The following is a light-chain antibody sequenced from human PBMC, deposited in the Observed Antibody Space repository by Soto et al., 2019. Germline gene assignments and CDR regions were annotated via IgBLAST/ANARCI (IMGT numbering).Light chain of an antibody. J-gene: IGLJ1*01. CDR3: GTWDSSLSALYV. CDR2: ENN. CDR1: SSNIGNNY. Sequence: SALTQPPSVSAAPGQKVTISCSGSSSNIGNNYVSWYQQLPGTAPKLLIYENNKRPSGIPDRFSGSKSGTSATLGITGLQTGDEADYYCGTWDSSLSALYVFGTGTKVTVL. V-gene: IGLV1-51*02.